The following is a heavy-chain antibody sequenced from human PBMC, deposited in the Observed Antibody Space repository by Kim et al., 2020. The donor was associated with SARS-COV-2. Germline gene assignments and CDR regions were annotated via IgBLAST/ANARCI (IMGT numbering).Heavy chain of an antibody. J-gene: IGHJ6*02. CDR1: GGTFNDYS. V-gene: IGHV1-69*02. CDR3: AGNYGLDV. Sequence: SVKVSCRASGGTFNDYSISWVRQAPGQGLEWMGRIIPNLGVANYAQKFQERVTITADMSTSTVYLELSSLRSEDTAVFYCAGNYGLDVWGQGTTVTVSS. CDR2: IIPNLGVA.